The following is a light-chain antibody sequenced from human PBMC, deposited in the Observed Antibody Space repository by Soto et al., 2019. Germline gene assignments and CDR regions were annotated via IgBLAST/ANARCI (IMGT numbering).Light chain of an antibody. V-gene: IGKV3-20*01. CDR1: QSVSSSY. CDR3: QQYGSSSYT. Sequence: EIVLTQSPGTLSLSPGERATLSCRASQSVSSSYLAWYQQKPGQAPRLPIYDASSRATGIPDRFSGSGSGTDFTLTISRLEPEDFAVCYCQQYGSSSYTFGRGTKLELK. CDR2: DAS. J-gene: IGKJ2*01.